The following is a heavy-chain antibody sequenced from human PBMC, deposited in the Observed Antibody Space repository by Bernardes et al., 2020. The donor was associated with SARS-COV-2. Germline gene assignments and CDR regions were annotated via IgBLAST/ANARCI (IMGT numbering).Heavy chain of an antibody. D-gene: IGHD3-10*01. J-gene: IGHJ4*02. CDR1: GYTFTHYY. CDR2: INPSSGVT. Sequence: ASVKVSCKASGYTFTHYYIHWVRQAPGQGFEWMGWINPSSGVTNYAQKFQGGVTMTRDPSISTAYMAHSSLRADDTAVFYCARGPISSIDYWGQGSLVTVAS. V-gene: IGHV1-2*02. CDR3: ARGPISSIDY.